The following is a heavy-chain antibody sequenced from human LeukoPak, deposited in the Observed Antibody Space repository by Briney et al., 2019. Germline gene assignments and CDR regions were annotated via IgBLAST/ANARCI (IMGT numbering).Heavy chain of an antibody. J-gene: IGHJ3*02. V-gene: IGHV1-58*02. CDR1: GFTFTSSA. CDR3: ATGSRDAFDI. Sequence: SVKVSCKASGFTFTSSAMQWVRQARGQRLEWIGWIVVGSGHTNYAQKFQERVTITRDMSTSTAYLELSSLRSEDTAVYYCATGSRDAFDIWGQGTMVTVSS. CDR2: IVVGSGHT.